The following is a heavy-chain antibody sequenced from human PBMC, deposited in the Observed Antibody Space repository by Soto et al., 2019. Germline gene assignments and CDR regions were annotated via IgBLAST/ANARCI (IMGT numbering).Heavy chain of an antibody. CDR3: AKDVLYGSGSYYYYYYGMDF. Sequence: GGSLRLSCAASGFTVSINYMSWVRQAPGKGLEWVSVIYSGGSTYYADSVKGRFTISRDNSKNTLYLQMNSLRAEDTAVYYCAKDVLYGSGSYYYYYYGMDFWGHGTTVTVSS. D-gene: IGHD3-10*01. CDR1: GFTVSINY. V-gene: IGHV3-66*01. CDR2: IYSGGST. J-gene: IGHJ6*02.